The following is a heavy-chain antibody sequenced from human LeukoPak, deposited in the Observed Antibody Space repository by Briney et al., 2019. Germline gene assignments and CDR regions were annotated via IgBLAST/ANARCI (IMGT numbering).Heavy chain of an antibody. V-gene: IGHV1-2*02. D-gene: IGHD2-15*01. Sequence: ASVKVSCKTSGYTFTGYYIHWVRQAPGQGLEWMGWINPNSGGTNYAQKFQGRVTMTRDTSISTAYMELSRLRSDDTAVYYCARRSSSGPNYYFDYWGQGTLVTVSS. CDR1: GYTFTGYY. CDR2: INPNSGGT. J-gene: IGHJ4*02. CDR3: ARRSSSGPNYYFDY.